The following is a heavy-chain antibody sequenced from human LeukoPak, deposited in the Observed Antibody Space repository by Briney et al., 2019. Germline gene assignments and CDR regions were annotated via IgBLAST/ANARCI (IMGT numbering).Heavy chain of an antibody. CDR2: IRSKAYGGTT. D-gene: IGHD3-9*01. CDR3: TRVSSGYDILTGRGNWFDP. Sequence: GGSLRLSCTASGFTFGDYAMSWVRQAPGKGLEWVGFIRSKAYGGTTEYAASVKGRFTISRDDSKSIAYLQMNSLKTEDTAVYYCTRVSSGYDILTGRGNWFDPWGQGTLVTVSS. V-gene: IGHV3-49*04. J-gene: IGHJ5*02. CDR1: GFTFGDYA.